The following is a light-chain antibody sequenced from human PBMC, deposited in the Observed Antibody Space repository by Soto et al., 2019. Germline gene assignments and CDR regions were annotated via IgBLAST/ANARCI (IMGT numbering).Light chain of an antibody. V-gene: IGLV1-40*01. CDR1: SSNIGAGYV. Sequence: QTVLTQPPSVSGAAGQRVTISCTGSSSNIGAGYVVHWYQQLPGTDPKLLIYGNSNRPSGVPDRFSGSKSSTSASLTITGLQAEDEAEYYCKSFDSSLSGYVFGTGTMLAVL. CDR2: GNS. CDR3: KSFDSSLSGYV. J-gene: IGLJ1*01.